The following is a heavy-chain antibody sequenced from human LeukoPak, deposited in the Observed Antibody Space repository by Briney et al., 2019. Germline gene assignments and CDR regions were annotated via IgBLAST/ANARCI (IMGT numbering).Heavy chain of an antibody. V-gene: IGHV3-48*02. CDR2: ISTTSSTI. J-gene: IGHJ4*02. D-gene: IGHD3-10*01. CDR3: ARRGDGSGSYFAY. CDR1: GFTFSSYS. Sequence: GGSLRLSCAASGFTFSSYSMNWVRQPPGKGLEWVSFISTTSSTIYYADSVKGRFTISRDNGENSLYLQMNSLRDEDTAVYYCARRGDGSGSYFAYWGQGTLVTVSS.